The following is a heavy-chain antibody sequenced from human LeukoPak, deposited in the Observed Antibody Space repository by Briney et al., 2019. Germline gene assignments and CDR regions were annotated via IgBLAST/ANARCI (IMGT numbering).Heavy chain of an antibody. V-gene: IGHV1-2*02. J-gene: IGHJ5*02. CDR1: GYTFTGYY. D-gene: IGHD2-2*01. Sequence: GASVKVSCKASGYTFTGYYMHWVRQAPGQGLEWMGWINPNSGGTNYAQKFQGRVTMTRDTSISTAYMELSRLRSDDTAVYYCARPPYCSSTSCYDNWFDPWGQGTLVTVSS. CDR2: INPNSGGT. CDR3: ARPPYCSSTSCYDNWFDP.